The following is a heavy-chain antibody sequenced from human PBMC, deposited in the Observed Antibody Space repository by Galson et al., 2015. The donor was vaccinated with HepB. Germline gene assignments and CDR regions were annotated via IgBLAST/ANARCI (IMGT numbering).Heavy chain of an antibody. Sequence: SLRLSCAASGXXYSNYGMXXVRQXPGKGLEXXAYIRYDXXXKYYADSVKGRFTISRDNSKNTLYLQMNSLRAEDTAVYYCARNTPSSGYHGLHYGGQGTLVTVSS. CDR2: IRYDXXXK. D-gene: IGHD5-12*01. CDR1: GXXYSNYG. J-gene: IGHJ4*02. CDR3: ARNTPSSGYHGLHY. V-gene: IGHV3-30*02.